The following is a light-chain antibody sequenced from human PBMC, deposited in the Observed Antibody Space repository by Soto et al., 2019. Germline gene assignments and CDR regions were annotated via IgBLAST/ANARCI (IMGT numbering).Light chain of an antibody. Sequence: NFMLTQPHSVSESPGKTVTISCTRSSGRIASNYVQWYQQRPGSAPTTLIYEDDRRPSGVPDRFSGSIDRSSNSASLTISGLKTEDEADYYCQSYDSSNPVVFGGGTKLTVL. J-gene: IGLJ2*01. CDR3: QSYDSSNPVV. CDR2: EDD. CDR1: SGRIASNY. V-gene: IGLV6-57*04.